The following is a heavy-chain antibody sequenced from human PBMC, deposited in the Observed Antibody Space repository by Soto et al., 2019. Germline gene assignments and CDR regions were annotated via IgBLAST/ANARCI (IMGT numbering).Heavy chain of an antibody. Sequence: GASVKVSCKASGYTFTSYAMHWVRQAPGQRLEWMGWINAGNGNTKYSQKFQGRVTITRDTSASTAYMELSSLRSEDTAVYYCAKSSRSGWFGDSYWYFDLWGRGTLVTVSS. V-gene: IGHV1-3*01. J-gene: IGHJ2*01. CDR2: INAGNGNT. D-gene: IGHD3-10*01. CDR3: AKSSRSGWFGDSYWYFDL. CDR1: GYTFTSYA.